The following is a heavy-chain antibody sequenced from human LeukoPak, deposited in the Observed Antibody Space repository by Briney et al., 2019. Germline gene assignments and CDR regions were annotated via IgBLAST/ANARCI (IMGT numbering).Heavy chain of an antibody. V-gene: IGHV1-2*02. J-gene: IGHJ4*02. CDR2: INPNSGGT. CDR3: ARGGNTWTGDY. CDR1: GYTFTGYY. Sequence: ASVKVSCQASGYTFTGYYIHWVRQAPGQGLEWMGWINPNSGGTNYAQRFQGRVTMTRDTSVNSAYMELFRLKSDDAAVYYCARGGNTWTGDYWGQGTLVTVSS. D-gene: IGHD1-1*01.